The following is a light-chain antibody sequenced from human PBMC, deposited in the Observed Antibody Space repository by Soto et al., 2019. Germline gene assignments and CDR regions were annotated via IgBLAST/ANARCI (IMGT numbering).Light chain of an antibody. CDR2: KAS. Sequence: DSQMTQSPSILSESVGDSVTITCRASQSISSWLAWYQQKPGKAPNLLIHKASHLESGVPSRFSGSGSGTEFTLTISSLQPGDFATYYCQHYNTYPWTFGQGTKVDI. CDR3: QHYNTYPWT. J-gene: IGKJ1*01. CDR1: QSISSW. V-gene: IGKV1-5*03.